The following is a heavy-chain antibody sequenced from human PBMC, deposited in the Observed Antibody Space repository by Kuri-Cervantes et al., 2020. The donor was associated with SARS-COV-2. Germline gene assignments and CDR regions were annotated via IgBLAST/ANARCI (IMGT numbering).Heavy chain of an antibody. Sequence: GESLKISCAASGFTFSNYGMSWVRQAPGKGLEWVANIKQDGSEKYYVDSVKGRFTISRDNAKNSLYLQMNSLRAEDTAVYYCARATVGQAAYYYYYMDVWGKGTTVTVSS. CDR1: GFTFSNYG. J-gene: IGHJ6*03. V-gene: IGHV3-7*04. CDR2: IKQDGSEK. CDR3: ARATVGQAAYYYYYMDV. D-gene: IGHD4-23*01.